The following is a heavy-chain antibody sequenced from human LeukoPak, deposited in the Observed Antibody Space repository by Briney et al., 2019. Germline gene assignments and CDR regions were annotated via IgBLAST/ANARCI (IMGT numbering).Heavy chain of an antibody. CDR2: ITSSGDTT. CDR3: AKDRPNYFGSNGHYYRRNGDS. J-gene: IGHJ5*01. CDR1: GFTFSIYA. Sequence: PGGSLRLSCTASGFTFSIYAMSWVRQAPGRGLEWVSAITSSGDTTIYADSVRGRFTISRDNSKNTLYLQMSSLRAEDTAVFYCAKDRPNYFGSNGHYYRRNGDSWGQGTLVTVSS. D-gene: IGHD3-10*01. V-gene: IGHV3-23*01.